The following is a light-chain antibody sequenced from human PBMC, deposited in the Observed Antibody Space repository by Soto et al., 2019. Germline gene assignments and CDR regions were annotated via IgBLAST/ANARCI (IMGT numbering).Light chain of an antibody. CDR3: QHYGSSLRT. Sequence: EIVLTQSPGTLSLSPGERATLSCRASQSVSSSYLVWYQQKPGQAPRLLIHGASSRATGIPDRFSGSGSGTDVTLTISRLEPEDFAVYYCQHYGSSLRTFGQGTKVEIK. CDR1: QSVSSSY. J-gene: IGKJ1*01. V-gene: IGKV3-20*01. CDR2: GAS.